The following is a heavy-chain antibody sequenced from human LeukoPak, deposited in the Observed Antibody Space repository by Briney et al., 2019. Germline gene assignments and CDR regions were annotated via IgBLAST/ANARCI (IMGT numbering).Heavy chain of an antibody. J-gene: IGHJ6*03. Sequence: GGSLRLSCAASGFTFSSYFMCWVRQAPGKGLEWVANIKQDGSDKYYMDSVKGRFTISRDNAKISLYLQMNSLRAEDTAVYYCARYVRGSYFYMDVWGKGTTVTVSS. CDR1: GFTFSSYF. CDR3: ARYVRGSYFYMDV. V-gene: IGHV3-7*01. CDR2: IKQDGSDK. D-gene: IGHD3-10*01.